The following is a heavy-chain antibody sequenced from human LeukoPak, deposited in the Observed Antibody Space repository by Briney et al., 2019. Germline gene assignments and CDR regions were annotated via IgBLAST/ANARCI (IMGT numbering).Heavy chain of an antibody. V-gene: IGHV4-39*01. CDR1: GGSISTSPYY. CDR2: IYYSGRT. CDR3: ARPEAGTNWFDP. D-gene: IGHD6-13*01. Sequence: PSETLSLTCSVSGGSISTSPYYWGWIRQPPGKGLEWIGSIYYSGRTYYNPSLKSRVTISVDTSKNQFSLKLSSVTAADTAVYHCARPEAGTNWFDPWGQGTLVTVSS. J-gene: IGHJ5*02.